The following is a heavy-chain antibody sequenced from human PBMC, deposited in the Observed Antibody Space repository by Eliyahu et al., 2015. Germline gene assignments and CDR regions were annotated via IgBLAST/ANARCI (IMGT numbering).Heavy chain of an antibody. Sequence: QEQLVESGGGVXXPGXSLRLSXAASXFTFSTSAMHWVRQAPGKGLEWLXLXWYDGSVXYYLDSVKGRFTISRDNSKDTLYLQISSLTSDDTAVYFCAGGAASGGALDIWGQGTMVTVSS. D-gene: IGHD2-15*01. CDR3: AGGAASGGALDI. CDR1: XFTFSTSA. V-gene: IGHV3-33*01. J-gene: IGHJ3*02. CDR2: XWYDGSVX.